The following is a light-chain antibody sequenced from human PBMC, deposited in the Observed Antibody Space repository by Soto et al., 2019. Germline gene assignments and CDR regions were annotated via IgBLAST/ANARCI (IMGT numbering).Light chain of an antibody. Sequence: SYELTQPPSVSGAPGQTARITCEGNDIGSKSVQWYQLKPGQAPVLVVYDDSARPSGVPERLSGSNSGNTATLTISRVEAGDEADFYCQVWDSSSEHYVFGTGTKVTVL. CDR2: DDS. J-gene: IGLJ1*01. CDR3: QVWDSSSEHYV. V-gene: IGLV3-21*02. CDR1: DIGSKS.